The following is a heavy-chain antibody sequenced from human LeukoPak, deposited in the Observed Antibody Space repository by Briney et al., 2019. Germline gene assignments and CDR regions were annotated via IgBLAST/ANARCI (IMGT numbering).Heavy chain of an antibody. J-gene: IGHJ4*02. CDR1: GGSFSGYY. CDR2: INHSGSI. V-gene: IGHV4-34*01. Sequence: NPSETLSLTCAVYGGSFSGYYWGWIRQPPGKGLEWIGEINHSGSISYNPSFKSRVTISLDTSKNQFSLKLSSVIAADTAVYYCAGGDYHGSESYANYWGQGTLVTVSS. CDR3: AGGDYHGSESYANY. D-gene: IGHD3-10*01.